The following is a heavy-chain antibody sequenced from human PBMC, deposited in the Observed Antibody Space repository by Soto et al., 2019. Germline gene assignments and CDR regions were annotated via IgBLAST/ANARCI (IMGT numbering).Heavy chain of an antibody. D-gene: IGHD1-7*01. CDR3: ASYGRIGTTETPFDY. V-gene: IGHV1-2*02. J-gene: IGHJ4*02. Sequence: ASVKVSCKASGYTFTGYYMHWVRQAPGQGLEWMGWINPNSGGTNYAQKFQGRVTMTRDTSISTAYMELSRLRSDDTAVYYCASYGRIGTTETPFDYWGQGTLVTVSS. CDR2: INPNSGGT. CDR1: GYTFTGYY.